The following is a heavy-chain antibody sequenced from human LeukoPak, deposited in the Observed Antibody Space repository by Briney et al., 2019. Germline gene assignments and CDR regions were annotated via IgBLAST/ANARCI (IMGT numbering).Heavy chain of an antibody. CDR1: GGSISSYY. D-gene: IGHD3-22*01. Sequence: PSETLSLTCTVSGGSISSYYWSWIRQPPGKGLEWIGYIHYSGSTNYKPSLKSRVTISVDTSKNQFSLKLSSVTAADTAVYYCAREKYYDSSGYYHFYFDYWGQGTLVTASS. V-gene: IGHV4-59*01. CDR3: AREKYYDSSGYYHFYFDY. CDR2: IHYSGST. J-gene: IGHJ4*01.